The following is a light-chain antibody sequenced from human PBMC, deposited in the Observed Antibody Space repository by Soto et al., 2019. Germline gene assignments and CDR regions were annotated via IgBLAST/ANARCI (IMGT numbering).Light chain of an antibody. CDR2: GAS. J-gene: IGKJ4*01. CDR3: HHFDSSPT. V-gene: IGKV3-20*01. CDR1: QSVSSSY. Sequence: EIVLTQSPGTLSLSPGERATLSCRASQSVSSSYLAWYQQKPGQAPRLLIYGASNRATGIPDRFGGSGSGTDFTLTISRLEPEDFAVYHCHHFDSSPTFGGGTKVEIK.